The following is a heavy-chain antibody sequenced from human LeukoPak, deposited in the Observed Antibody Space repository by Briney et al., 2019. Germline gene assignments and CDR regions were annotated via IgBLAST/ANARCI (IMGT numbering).Heavy chain of an antibody. Sequence: GSVKVSCKASGYTFSGYYIFWVRRAPRQGLEWMGWINPNSGGTNYAPEFQGRLTMIRDTSITTAYMELSTLRSDDTAVYYCALIGDHAWFDPWGQGTLVTVSS. CDR3: ALIGDHAWFDP. CDR2: INPNSGGT. CDR1: GYTFSGYY. D-gene: IGHD3-10*01. J-gene: IGHJ5*02. V-gene: IGHV1-2*02.